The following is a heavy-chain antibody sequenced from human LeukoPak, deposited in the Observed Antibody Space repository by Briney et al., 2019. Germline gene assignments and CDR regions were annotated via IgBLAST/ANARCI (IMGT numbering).Heavy chain of an antibody. V-gene: IGHV4-61*01. CDR3: ARGLLFDSGWYYFDY. CDR2: VYYSGST. D-gene: IGHD6-19*01. J-gene: IGHJ4*02. Sequence: SETLSLTCSVSGGSVNHGSYYWNWFRQPPGKGLEWIGNVYYSGSTNYNSSLKSRVTISLGTSKSQFSLKLTSVTAADTAMYYCARGLLFDSGWYYFDYWGQGTLVTVSS. CDR1: GGSVNHGSYY.